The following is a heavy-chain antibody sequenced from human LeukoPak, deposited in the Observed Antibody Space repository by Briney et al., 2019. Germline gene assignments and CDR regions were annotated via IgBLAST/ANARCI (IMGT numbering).Heavy chain of an antibody. Sequence: SETLSLTCTVFGGSISSSLYYWGWFRRPPGKGLEWIGNVYYDGNTYRNPPLRSRVTLSVDTSKNQFSLKLRSVTAADTAVYYCAREDYYDSSPDAFDIWGQGTMVAVSS. J-gene: IGHJ3*02. CDR2: VYYDGNT. CDR3: AREDYYDSSPDAFDI. V-gene: IGHV4-39*07. CDR1: GGSISSSLYY. D-gene: IGHD3-22*01.